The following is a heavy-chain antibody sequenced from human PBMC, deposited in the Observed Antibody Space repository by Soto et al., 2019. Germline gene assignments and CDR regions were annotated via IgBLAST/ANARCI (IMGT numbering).Heavy chain of an antibody. CDR3: AKDRMGAGVRGYFDY. CDR1: GFTFSRYG. J-gene: IGHJ4*02. CDR2: ISYDGSNK. D-gene: IGHD3-10*01. V-gene: IGHV3-30*18. Sequence: QVQLVESGGGVVQPGKSLRLSCAGSGFTFSRYGMDWVRQAPGKGLEWVAVISYDGSNKYYADSVKGRFTISRDNSKNTLYLQMSSLRADDTAVYYCAKDRMGAGVRGYFDYWCQGTLVTVSS.